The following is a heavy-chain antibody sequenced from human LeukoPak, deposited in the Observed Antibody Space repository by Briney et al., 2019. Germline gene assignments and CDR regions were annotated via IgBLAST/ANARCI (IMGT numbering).Heavy chain of an antibody. J-gene: IGHJ4*02. CDR1: GGSISGTPYY. Sequence: SETLSLTCAISGGSISGTPYYWGWIRQPPGKGLEWIGSIYYSGSTYYNPSLKSRLTISVDTSKNQFSLKLSSVTAADTAVYYCARASTIFGHFAYWGRGTLVTLSS. V-gene: IGHV4-39*07. D-gene: IGHD3-3*01. CDR2: IYYSGST. CDR3: ARASTIFGHFAY.